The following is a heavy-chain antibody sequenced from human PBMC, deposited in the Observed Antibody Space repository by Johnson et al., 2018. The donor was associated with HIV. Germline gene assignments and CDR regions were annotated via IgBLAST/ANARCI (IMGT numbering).Heavy chain of an antibody. J-gene: IGHJ3*02. CDR3: ERKAFYYDGSGLGWVTFDI. V-gene: IGHV3-7*05. CDR1: GFTFSSYW. Sequence: VQLVESGGGLVQPGGSLRLSCAAYGFTFSSYWMSWVRQAPGKGLEWVANIKQDGSEKYYVDSVKGRFTISRDNAKNSLFLQMNSLTAEDTALYYCERKAFYYDGSGLGWVTFDIWGQGTMVTVSS. D-gene: IGHD3-22*01. CDR2: IKQDGSEK.